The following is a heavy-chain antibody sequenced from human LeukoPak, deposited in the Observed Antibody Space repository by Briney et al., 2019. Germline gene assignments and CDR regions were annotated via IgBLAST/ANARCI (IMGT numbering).Heavy chain of an antibody. V-gene: IGHV3-21*01. D-gene: IGHD6-19*01. CDR1: GFTFSSYS. CDR2: ISSSSSYI. Sequence: PGGSLRLSCAASGFTFSSYSMNWLRQAPGKGLEWVSSISSSSSYIYYADSVKGRFTISRDNAKNSLYLQMNSLRAEDTAVYYCARDARGLILIDYWGQGTLVTVSS. CDR3: ARDARGLILIDY. J-gene: IGHJ4*02.